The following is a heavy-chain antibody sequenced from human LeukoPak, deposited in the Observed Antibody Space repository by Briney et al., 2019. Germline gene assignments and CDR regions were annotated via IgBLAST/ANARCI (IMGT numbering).Heavy chain of an antibody. CDR1: GYTFTSYY. Sequence: ASVKLSCKASGYTFTSYYMHWVRHAPRQGLEWMGIINPSGGSTSYAQKFQGRVTMARDTSTSTVYMELSSLRSEDTAVYYCARSTYDFWSGYLIDYWGQGTLVTVSS. D-gene: IGHD3-3*01. CDR3: ARSTYDFWSGYLIDY. J-gene: IGHJ4*02. CDR2: INPSGGST. V-gene: IGHV1-46*01.